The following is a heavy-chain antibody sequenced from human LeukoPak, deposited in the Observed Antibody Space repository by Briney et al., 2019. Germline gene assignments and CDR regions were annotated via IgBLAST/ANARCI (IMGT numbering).Heavy chain of an antibody. CDR1: GYTFTGYY. V-gene: IGHV1-2*02. CDR3: ARVWHYYDSSGYYYPDYYDY. CDR2: INPNSGGT. Sequence: ASVKVSCKASGYTFTGYYMHWVRQAPGQGLEWMGWINPNSGGTNYAQKFQGRDTMTRDTSISTAYMELSRLRSDDTAVYYCARVWHYYDSSGYYYPDYYDYWGQGTLVTVSS. J-gene: IGHJ4*02. D-gene: IGHD3-22*01.